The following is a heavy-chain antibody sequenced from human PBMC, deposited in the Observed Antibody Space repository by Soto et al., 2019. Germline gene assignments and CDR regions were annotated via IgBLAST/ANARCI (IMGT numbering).Heavy chain of an antibody. J-gene: IGHJ4*02. CDR3: ARARKQWLAYDFDY. D-gene: IGHD6-19*01. CDR2: IYYSGST. CDR1: GGSISSGGYY. V-gene: IGHV4-31*02. Sequence: SETLSVTWTVSGGSISSGGYYWSWIRQHPGKGLEWIGYIYYSGSTYYNPSLKSRVTISVDTSKNQFSLKLSSVTAADTAVYYCARARKQWLAYDFDYWGQGTLVTVSS.